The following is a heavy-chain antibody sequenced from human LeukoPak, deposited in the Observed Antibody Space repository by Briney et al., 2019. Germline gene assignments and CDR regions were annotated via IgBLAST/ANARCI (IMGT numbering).Heavy chain of an antibody. CDR3: AKVVAARARAFDY. CDR1: GFTFSSYG. V-gene: IGHV3-30*02. D-gene: IGHD6-6*01. J-gene: IGHJ4*02. CDR2: IRYDGSNK. Sequence: GGSLRLSCAASGFTFSSYGMHWVRQAPGKGLEWVAFIRYDGSNKYYADSVKGRFTISRDNSKNTLYLQMNSLRAEDTAVYYCAKVVAARARAFDYWGQGTLITVSS.